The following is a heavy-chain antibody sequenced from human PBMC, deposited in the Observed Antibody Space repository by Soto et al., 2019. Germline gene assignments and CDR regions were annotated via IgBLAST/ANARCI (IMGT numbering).Heavy chain of an antibody. CDR2: IIPIFGTA. CDR1: GGTFSSYA. V-gene: IGHV1-69*01. J-gene: IGHJ6*02. CDR3: ARGTALAWRDYYYYGMDV. Sequence: QVQLVQSGAEVKKPGSSVKVSCKASGGTFSSYAISWVRQAPGQGLEWKGGIIPIFGTANYAQKFQGRVTITADESTRTAYMELSSLRSEDTAVYYCARGTALAWRDYYYYGMDVWGQGTTDTVSS. D-gene: IGHD1-1*01.